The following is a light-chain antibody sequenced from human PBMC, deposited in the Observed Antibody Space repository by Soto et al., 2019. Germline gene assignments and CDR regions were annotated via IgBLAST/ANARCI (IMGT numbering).Light chain of an antibody. V-gene: IGLV2-14*01. CDR3: SSYTTTDTYV. CDR1: ISDVGGYNY. J-gene: IGLJ1*01. CDR2: EVS. Sequence: QSALTQPASVSGSPGQSITISCTGTISDVGGYNYVSWSQQHPGKAPKLIIYEVSNRPSGVSNRFSGSKSGNTASLTISGLQAEDEADYYCSSYTTTDTYVFGTGTKLTVL.